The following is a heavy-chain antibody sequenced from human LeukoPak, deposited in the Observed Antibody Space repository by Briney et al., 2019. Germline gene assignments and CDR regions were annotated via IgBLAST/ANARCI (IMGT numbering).Heavy chain of an antibody. CDR1: GGSFSGYY. Sequence: SETPSLNCAVYGGSFSGYYWSWIRQPPGKGLEWIGEINHSGSTHYNPSLKSRVTISVDTSKNQFSLKLSSVTAADTAVYYCARGPQITIFGVVIISYFDYWGQGTLVTVSS. CDR3: ARGPQITIFGVVIISYFDY. D-gene: IGHD3-3*01. CDR2: INHSGST. V-gene: IGHV4-34*01. J-gene: IGHJ4*02.